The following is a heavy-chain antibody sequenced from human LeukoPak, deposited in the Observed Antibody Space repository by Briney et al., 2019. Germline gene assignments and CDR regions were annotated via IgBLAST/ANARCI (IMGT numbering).Heavy chain of an antibody. J-gene: IGHJ4*02. Sequence: GGSLRLSCAASGFTVSSNYMNWVRQAPGKGLEWVSVIYGGGSTYYTDSVKGRFTISRDNSKNTLYLQMNSLRVEDTAVYYCARFNYYDSSGHFDYWGQGTLVTVSS. D-gene: IGHD3-22*01. CDR2: IYGGGST. CDR1: GFTVSSNY. V-gene: IGHV3-66*01. CDR3: ARFNYYDSSGHFDY.